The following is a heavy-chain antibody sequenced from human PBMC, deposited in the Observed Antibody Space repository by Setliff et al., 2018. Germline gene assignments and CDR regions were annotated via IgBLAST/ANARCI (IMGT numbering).Heavy chain of an antibody. CDR3: AVNVDTAMARFDP. V-gene: IGHV1-2*06. D-gene: IGHD5-18*01. CDR2: INPNSGGT. CDR1: GYTFGAHY. J-gene: IGHJ5*02. Sequence: ASVKVSCKASGYTFGAHYIHWVRQAPGQGFEWMGRINPNSGGTNYAQKFQGRVTMTRDTSISTAYMELSRLRSDDTAVYYCAVNVDTAMARFDPWGQGTLVTVSS.